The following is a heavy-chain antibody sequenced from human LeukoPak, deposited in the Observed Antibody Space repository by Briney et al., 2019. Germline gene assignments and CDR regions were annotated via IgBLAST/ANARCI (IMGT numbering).Heavy chain of an antibody. CDR1: GGSISSSSAY. CDR3: VSPRGFSYGYFDY. D-gene: IGHD5-18*01. Sequence: PSETLSLTCTVSGGSISSSSAYWGWIRQPPGKGLEWIGSIYYNPSLKSRVTISADTSKNQFSLTLGSVSATDTAVYYCVSPRGFSYGYFDYWGRGTLVTVSS. CDR2: I. J-gene: IGHJ4*02. V-gene: IGHV4-39*01.